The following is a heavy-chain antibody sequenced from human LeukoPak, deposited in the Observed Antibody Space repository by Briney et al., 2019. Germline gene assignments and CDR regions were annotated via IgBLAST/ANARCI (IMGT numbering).Heavy chain of an antibody. CDR1: GGSISSSSYY. Sequence: SETLSLTCTVSGGSISSSSYYWGWIRQPPGKGLEWIGSIYYSGSTYYNPSLKSRVTISVDTSKNQFSLKLSSVTAADTAVYYCARHQGWGSRYYYDSSGPDYWGQGTLVTVSS. CDR3: ARHQGWGSRYYYDSSGPDY. CDR2: IYYSGST. V-gene: IGHV4-39*01. D-gene: IGHD3-22*01. J-gene: IGHJ4*02.